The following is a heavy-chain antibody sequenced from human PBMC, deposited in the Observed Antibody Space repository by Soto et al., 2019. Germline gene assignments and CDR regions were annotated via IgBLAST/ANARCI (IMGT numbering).Heavy chain of an antibody. V-gene: IGHV1-8*01. CDR3: ARARRWNCSGGSCYSRSYYYYMDV. D-gene: IGHD2-15*01. J-gene: IGHJ6*03. Sequence: ASVKVSCKASGYTFTSYDINWVRQATGQGLEWMGWMNPNSGNTGYAQKFQGRVTMTRNTSISTAYMELSSLRSEDTAVYYCARARRWNCSGGSCYSRSYYYYMDVWGKGTTVTVSS. CDR2: MNPNSGNT. CDR1: GYTFTSYD.